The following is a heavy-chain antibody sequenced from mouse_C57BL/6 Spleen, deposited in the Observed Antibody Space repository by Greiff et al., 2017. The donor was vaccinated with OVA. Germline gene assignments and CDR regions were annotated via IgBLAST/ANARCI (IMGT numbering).Heavy chain of an antibody. J-gene: IGHJ4*01. Sequence: QVQLKQPGAELVRPGSSVKLSCKASGYTFTSYWMHWVKQRPIQGLEWIGNIDPSDSETHYNQKFKDKATLTVDKSSSTAYMQLSSLTSEDSAVYYCAKTYYSNLYAMDYWGQGTSVTVSS. CDR3: AKTYYSNLYAMDY. D-gene: IGHD2-5*01. V-gene: IGHV1-52*01. CDR1: GYTFTSYW. CDR2: IDPSDSET.